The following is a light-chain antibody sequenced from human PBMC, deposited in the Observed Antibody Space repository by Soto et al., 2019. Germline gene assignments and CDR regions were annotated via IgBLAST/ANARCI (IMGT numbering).Light chain of an antibody. V-gene: IGKV3-15*01. J-gene: IGKJ1*01. CDR2: GAS. Sequence: EIVMPHSPATPSVSPGERATLSCRASQSVSSNLAWYQQKLGQAPRLLIYGASRRATGFPARFSGSGSGTDFTLTISSLQSEDFAVYYCQQFDNWPWTFGQGTKVDIK. CDR1: QSVSSN. CDR3: QQFDNWPWT.